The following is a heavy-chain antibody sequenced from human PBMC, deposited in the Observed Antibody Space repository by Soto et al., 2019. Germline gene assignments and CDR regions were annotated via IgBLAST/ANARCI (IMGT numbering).Heavy chain of an antibody. V-gene: IGHV1-18*01. CDR1: GYTFSRYG. J-gene: IGHJ6*02. CDR3: AKNGQPPYYYYGLDV. Sequence: QGQLVQSGGEVKKSGASVKVSCKASGYTFSRYGISWVRQAPGQGLEWMGWISGYNGDTNYAQKFQGRVTMTIDTSTTTAYMELRSLTSDDTAVYYCAKNGQPPYYYYGLDVWGQGTTVTDSS. D-gene: IGHD2-8*01. CDR2: ISGYNGDT.